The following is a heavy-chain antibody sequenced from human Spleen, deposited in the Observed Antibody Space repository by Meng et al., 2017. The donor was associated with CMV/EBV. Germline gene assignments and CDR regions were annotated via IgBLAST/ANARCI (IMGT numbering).Heavy chain of an antibody. D-gene: IGHD3-3*01. V-gene: IGHV3-30*02. CDR2: IRYDGSNK. J-gene: IGHJ4*02. Sequence: GESLKISCAASGFTFSSYGMHWVRQAPGKGLEWVAFIRYDGSNKYYADSVKGRFTISRDNSKNTLYLQMNSLRAEDTAVYYCAKDRVSYYDFWSALGYWGQGTLVTAPQ. CDR1: GFTFSSYG. CDR3: AKDRVSYYDFWSALGY.